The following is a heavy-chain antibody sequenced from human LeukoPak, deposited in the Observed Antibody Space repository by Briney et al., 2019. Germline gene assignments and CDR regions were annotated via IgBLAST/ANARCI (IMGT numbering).Heavy chain of an antibody. CDR2: ISSNGGST. CDR1: GFTFSSYA. J-gene: IGHJ4*02. D-gene: IGHD2-15*01. V-gene: IGHV3-64D*06. CDR3: AKYCSGGNCYSGLY. Sequence: GGSLRLSCSASGFTFSSYAMHWVRQAPGKGLEYVSAISSNGGSTYYADSVKGRFTISRDNSKNTLYLQMSSLRAEDTAVYYCAKYCSGGNCYSGLYWGQGTLVTVSS.